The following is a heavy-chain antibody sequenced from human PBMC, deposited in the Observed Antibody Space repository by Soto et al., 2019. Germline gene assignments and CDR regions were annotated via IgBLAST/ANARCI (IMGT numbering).Heavy chain of an antibody. CDR2: INPSGGST. J-gene: IGHJ3*02. CDR3: AKEMRWLQSYDVFDI. CDR1: GYTFTSYY. Sequence: GASVKVSCKASGYTFTSYYMHWVRQAPGQGLEWMGIINPSGGSTSYAQKFQGRVTMTRDTSTSTVYMELSSLRSEDTAVYYCAKEMRWLQSYDVFDIWGQGTMVTVSS. D-gene: IGHD5-12*01. V-gene: IGHV1-46*01.